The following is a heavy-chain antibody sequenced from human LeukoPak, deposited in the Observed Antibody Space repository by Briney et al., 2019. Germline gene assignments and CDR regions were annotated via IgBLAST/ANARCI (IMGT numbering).Heavy chain of an antibody. D-gene: IGHD3-22*01. CDR2: IIPIFGTA. CDR3: ARGWDYDSGGRPTAYVY. V-gene: IGHV1-69*13. J-gene: IGHJ4*02. CDR1: GGTFSNYA. Sequence: SVKVSCKAYGGTFSNYAINWIRQAPGPGLEWMGGIIPIFGTANYAQKFQGRVTITADESTSTVYMELNSLKSEDTAVYYCARGWDYDSGGRPTAYVYWGQGTLVTVSA.